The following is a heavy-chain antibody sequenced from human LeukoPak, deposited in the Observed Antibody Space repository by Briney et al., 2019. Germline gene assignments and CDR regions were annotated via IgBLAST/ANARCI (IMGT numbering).Heavy chain of an antibody. Sequence: PSETLSLTSTVSGGSISSYYWSWIRQPPGKGLEWIGYIYYSGSTNYNPSLKSRVTISVDTSKNQFSLKLSSVTAADTAVYYCARLDSSGYYYPYYFDYWGQGTLVTVSS. V-gene: IGHV4-59*01. CDR2: IYYSGST. D-gene: IGHD3-22*01. J-gene: IGHJ4*02. CDR1: GGSISSYY. CDR3: ARLDSSGYYYPYYFDY.